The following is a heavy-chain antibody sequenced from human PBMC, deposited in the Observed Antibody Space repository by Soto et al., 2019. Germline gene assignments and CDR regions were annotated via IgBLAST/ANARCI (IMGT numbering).Heavy chain of an antibody. Sequence: QVQLVESGGGVVQPGRSLRLSCAASGFTFSSYGMHWVRQAPGKGLEWVAVISYDGSNKYYADSVKGRFTISRDNSKNTLYLQMNSLRAEDTAVYYCANTEKSYYYGMDVWDQGTTVTVSS. CDR1: GFTFSSYG. J-gene: IGHJ6*02. CDR3: ANTEKSYYYGMDV. D-gene: IGHD4-4*01. CDR2: ISYDGSNK. V-gene: IGHV3-30*18.